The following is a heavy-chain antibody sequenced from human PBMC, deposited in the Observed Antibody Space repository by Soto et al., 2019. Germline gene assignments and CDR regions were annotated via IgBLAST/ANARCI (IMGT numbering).Heavy chain of an antibody. V-gene: IGHV3-30-3*01. CDR1: EFTFSSCA. CDR3: ARSLVGAKDY. D-gene: IGHD1-26*01. Sequence: QVQLVESGGGVVQPGRSLRLSCAACEFTFSSCAEQWVRQAPGKGLEWVAVISYDGSNKYYADSVKGRFTISRDNSKNTLYLQMNSLIAEDTAVYYCARSLVGAKDYWGQGTLVTVSS. CDR2: ISYDGSNK. J-gene: IGHJ4*02.